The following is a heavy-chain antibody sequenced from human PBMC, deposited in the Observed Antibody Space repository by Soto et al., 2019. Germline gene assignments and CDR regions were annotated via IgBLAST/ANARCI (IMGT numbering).Heavy chain of an antibody. CDR2: IHHSGRT. V-gene: IGHV4-4*02. J-gene: IGHJ4*02. Sequence: QVQLQESGPGLVKPSGTLSLTGAVSGNSISSDKWWSWVRQPPGKGLEWIGEIHHSGRTNYNPSLKSRVTILVEKSKNQVSLELSSMTAADTAVYYCARGGDWQFDYWGQGTLVTVSS. CDR1: GNSISSDKW. CDR3: ARGGDWQFDY. D-gene: IGHD2-21*02.